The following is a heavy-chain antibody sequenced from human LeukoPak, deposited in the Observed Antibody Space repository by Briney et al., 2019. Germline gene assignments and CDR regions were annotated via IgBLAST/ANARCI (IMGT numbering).Heavy chain of an antibody. V-gene: IGHV3-30*04. J-gene: IGHJ4*02. D-gene: IGHD3-16*02. Sequence: TGGSHRNACAASGFTFSSYAMHWVRQAPGKGLEWVAVISYDGSNKYYADSVKGRFTICRDNSKNTLYLQMNSLRAEDTAVYYCAREGGYVWGSYRPFDYWGQGTLVSVSS. CDR2: ISYDGSNK. CDR3: AREGGYVWGSYRPFDY. CDR1: GFTFSSYA.